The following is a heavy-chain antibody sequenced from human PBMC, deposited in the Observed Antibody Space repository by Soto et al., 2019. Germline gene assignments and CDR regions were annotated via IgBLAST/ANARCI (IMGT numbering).Heavy chain of an antibody. CDR2: ISSGSTTI. D-gene: IGHD2-2*01. CDR3: ARVNQY. J-gene: IGHJ4*02. V-gene: IGHV3-48*01. Sequence: EVQLVQSGGGWVQPGGSLRLSCAASGFTFRSYAMNWVRQAPGKGLEWVSYISSGSTTIYYADSVKGRFTVSRDNAKDSLYLQMNSLRAEDTAVYYCARVNQYWGQGTLVTVSS. CDR1: GFTFRSYA.